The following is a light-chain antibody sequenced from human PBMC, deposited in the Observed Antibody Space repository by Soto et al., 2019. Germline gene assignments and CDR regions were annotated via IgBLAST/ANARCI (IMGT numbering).Light chain of an antibody. V-gene: IGLV1-40*01. CDR2: GNS. Sequence: QSVLTQPPSVSGAPGQRVTISCTGSSSNIGAGYDVHWYQQLPGTAPKLLIYGNSNRPSGVPNRFSGSKSGTSASLAITGLQAEDEADYYCQSYDIRLSALYVFGTGTKVTVL. CDR1: SSNIGAGYD. CDR3: QSYDIRLSALYV. J-gene: IGLJ1*01.